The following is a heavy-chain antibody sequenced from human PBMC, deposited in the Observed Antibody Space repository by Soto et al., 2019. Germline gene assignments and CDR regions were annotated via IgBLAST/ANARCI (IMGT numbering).Heavy chain of an antibody. V-gene: IGHV5-51*01. D-gene: IGHD2-15*01. J-gene: IGHJ5*02. CDR3: ARLGYCGGGSCPQSWFDP. CDR1: GYSFPSYW. Sequence: GESLKISCKGSGYSFPSYWIGWVRQMSGKGLEWMGIIYPGDSDIRYSPSFQGQVTISADKSTSTAYLQWNSLKASDTAMYYCARLGYCGGGSCPQSWFDPWGQGTLVTAPQ. CDR2: IYPGDSDI.